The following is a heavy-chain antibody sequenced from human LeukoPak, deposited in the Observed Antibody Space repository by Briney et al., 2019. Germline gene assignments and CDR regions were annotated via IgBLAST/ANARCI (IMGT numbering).Heavy chain of an antibody. CDR2: ISWNSGSI. Sequence: GRSLRLSCAASGFTFDDYAMHWVRQAPGKGLEWVSGISWNSGSIGYADSVKGRFTISRDNAKNSLYLQMNSLRAEDTALYYCAKGGYCDSSGYYFDYWGQGTLVTVSS. J-gene: IGHJ4*02. V-gene: IGHV3-9*01. D-gene: IGHD3-22*01. CDR1: GFTFDDYA. CDR3: AKGGYCDSSGYYFDY.